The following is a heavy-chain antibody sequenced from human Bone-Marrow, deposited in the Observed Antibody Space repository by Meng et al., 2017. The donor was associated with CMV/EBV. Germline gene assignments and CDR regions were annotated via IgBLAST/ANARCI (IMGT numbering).Heavy chain of an antibody. CDR2: TYYRSKWYN. V-gene: IGHV6-1*01. J-gene: IGHJ6*02. Sequence: LRLSCAISGDSVSSNSAAWNWIRQSPSRGLEWLGRTYYRSKWYNDYAVSVKSRITINPDTSKNQFSLQLNSVTPEDTAVYYCARSLRIAVAGTYYYYYGMDVWGQGTTVTVSS. CDR3: ARSLRIAVAGTYYYYYGMDV. D-gene: IGHD6-19*01. CDR1: GDSVSSNSAA.